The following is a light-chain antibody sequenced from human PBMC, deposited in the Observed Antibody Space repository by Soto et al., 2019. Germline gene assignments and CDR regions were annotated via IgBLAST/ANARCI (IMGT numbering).Light chain of an antibody. V-gene: IGKV3-20*01. CDR3: QHYGTSPTWT. CDR1: QSVSGSY. J-gene: IGKJ1*01. Sequence: DIVLTQSPGTLSLSPGERATLSCRASQSVSGSYLSWYQQKPGQAPSLLFYGASSRATGMPDRFSGDGSGTDFTLTISRLEPEDFVVYYCQHYGTSPTWTFGQGTKVEVK. CDR2: GAS.